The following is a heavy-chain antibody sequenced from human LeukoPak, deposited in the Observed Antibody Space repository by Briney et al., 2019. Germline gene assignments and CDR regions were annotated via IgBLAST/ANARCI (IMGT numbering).Heavy chain of an antibody. CDR2: ISGNGA. Sequence: PGGSLRLSCATSQFNFNKFGMTWVRQAPGKGLEWVASISGNGAQYADSVQGRFAISRDNSKNTLYLQMNSLRAEDTAVYFCAKGRREYYDSSGYYFSYDYWGQGTLVTVSS. D-gene: IGHD3-22*01. CDR1: QFNFNKFG. CDR3: AKGRREYYDSSGYYFSYDY. J-gene: IGHJ4*02. V-gene: IGHV3-23*01.